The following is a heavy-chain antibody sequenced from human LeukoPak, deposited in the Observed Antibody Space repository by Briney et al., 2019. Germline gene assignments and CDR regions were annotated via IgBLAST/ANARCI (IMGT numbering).Heavy chain of an antibody. CDR1: GFTFDDYG. CDR3: ARGSGYDPNWFDP. J-gene: IGHJ5*02. V-gene: IGHV3-20*01. Sequence: GGSLRLPCAASGFTFDDYGMSWVRQVPGKGLEWVSGINWNGGSTGYADSVKGRFTISRDNAKNSLYLQMNSLRAEDTALYHCARGSGYDPNWFDPWGQGTLVTVSS. D-gene: IGHD5-12*01. CDR2: INWNGGST.